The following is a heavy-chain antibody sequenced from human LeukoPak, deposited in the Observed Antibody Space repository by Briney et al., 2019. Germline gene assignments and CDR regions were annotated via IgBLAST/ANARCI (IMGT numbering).Heavy chain of an antibody. CDR1: GGSISSYY. J-gene: IGHJ3*02. Sequence: SETLSLTCTVSGGSISSYYWSWIRQPPGKGLEWIGYIYYSGSTNYNPSLKSRVTISVDTSKNQFSLKLRSVTAADTAVYYCGRDRGGLPLGAFDIWGQGTMVTVSS. D-gene: IGHD3-10*01. CDR2: IYYSGST. CDR3: GRDRGGLPLGAFDI. V-gene: IGHV4-59*01.